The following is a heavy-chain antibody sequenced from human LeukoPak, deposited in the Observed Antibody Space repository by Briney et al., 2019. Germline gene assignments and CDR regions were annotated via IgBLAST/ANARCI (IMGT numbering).Heavy chain of an antibody. CDR2: IYYSGST. CDR1: GGSISSSSYY. CDR3: ARISRDGYNFLGWFDP. J-gene: IGHJ5*02. Sequence: SETLSLTCTVSGGSISSSSYYWGWIRQPPGKGLEWIGSIYYSGSTYYNPSLKSRVTISVDTSKNQFSLKLSSVTAADTAVYYCARISRDGYNFLGWFDPWGQGTLVTVSS. V-gene: IGHV4-39*07. D-gene: IGHD5-24*01.